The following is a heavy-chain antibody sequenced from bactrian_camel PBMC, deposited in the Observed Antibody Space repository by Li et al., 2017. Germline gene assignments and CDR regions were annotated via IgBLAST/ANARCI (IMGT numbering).Heavy chain of an antibody. Sequence: LVESGGGSVQAGGSLRLACVASGMQLCRHDMKWFRQAPGKEREFVSSLDGDGMTNYAEAVRGRFTIFRRSPSSVDLQMNDLNPEDTALYYCASHGNVWEYKYWGQGTQVTVS. CDR2: LDGDGMT. V-gene: IGHV3S10*01. CDR1: GMQLCRHD. CDR3: ASHGNVWEYKY. D-gene: IGHD3*01. J-gene: IGHJ4*01.